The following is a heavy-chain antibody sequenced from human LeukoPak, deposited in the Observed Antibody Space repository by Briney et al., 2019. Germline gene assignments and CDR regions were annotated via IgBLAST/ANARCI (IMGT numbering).Heavy chain of an antibody. V-gene: IGHV3-23*01. Sequence: GGSLRLSCAASGFSFSSHGMSWVRQAPGKGLEWVSGIIGGAGGTYYADSVKGRFTISRDNAKNSLYLQMNSLRAEDTAVYFCAKSTRAVMAMMDVWGKGTTVTVSS. CDR2: IIGGAGGT. D-gene: IGHD3-16*01. CDR1: GFSFSSHG. CDR3: AKSTRAVMAMMDV. J-gene: IGHJ6*04.